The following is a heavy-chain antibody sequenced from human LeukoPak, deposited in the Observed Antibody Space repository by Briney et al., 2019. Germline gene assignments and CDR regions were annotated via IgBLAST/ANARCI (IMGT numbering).Heavy chain of an antibody. CDR1: DDSITMYY. J-gene: IGHJ4*02. V-gene: IGHV4-59*01. CDR3: ARGSILRVFDY. CDR2: VDHTGST. Sequence: SETLSLTCTVSDDSITMYYWTWIRQPPGKGLEWIGYVDHTGSTRFNPSLHGRVSISRDTSKNFFSLRLRSVTAADTAVYYCARGSILRVFDYWGQGTLVTVSS.